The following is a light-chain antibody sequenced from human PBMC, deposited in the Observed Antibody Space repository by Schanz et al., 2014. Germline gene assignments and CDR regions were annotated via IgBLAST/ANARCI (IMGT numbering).Light chain of an antibody. Sequence: QSALTQPRSVSGSPGQSVTISCTGTSSDVGGYNSVSWYQQHPGKAPKLMIYDVTNRPLGVPDRFSGSKSGNTASLTISGLQDEDEADYYCCSYAGSYSYVFGTGTKLTVL. J-gene: IGLJ1*01. CDR1: SSDVGGYNS. CDR2: DVT. CDR3: CSYAGSYSYV. V-gene: IGLV2-11*01.